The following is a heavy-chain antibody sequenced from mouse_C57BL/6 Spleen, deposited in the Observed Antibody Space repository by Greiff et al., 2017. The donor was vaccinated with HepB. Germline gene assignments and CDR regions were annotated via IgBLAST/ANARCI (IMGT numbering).Heavy chain of an antibody. CDR2: IYPRSGNT. J-gene: IGHJ4*01. CDR1: GYTFTSYG. V-gene: IGHV1-81*01. D-gene: IGHD1-1*01. Sequence: VQLQQSGAELARPGASVKLSCKASGYTFTSYGISWVKQRTGQGLEWIGEIYPRSGNTYYNEKFKGKATLTADKSSSTAYMELRSLTSEDSAVYFCAIKGNYYGIRAMDYWGQGTSVTVSS. CDR3: AIKGNYYGIRAMDY.